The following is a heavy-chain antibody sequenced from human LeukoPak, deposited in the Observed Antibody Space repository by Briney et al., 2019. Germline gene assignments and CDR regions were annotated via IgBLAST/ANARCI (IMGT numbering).Heavy chain of an antibody. CDR1: GGSISSYY. D-gene: IGHD5-18*01. Sequence: PSETLSLTCTVSGGSISSYYWSWIRQPPGKGLEWIGYIYYSRSTNYNPSLKSRVTISVDTSKDQFSLKLSSVTAADTAVYYCARLHTTGPDTPKFFDYWGQGTLVTVSS. CDR3: ARLHTTGPDTPKFFDY. V-gene: IGHV4-59*01. CDR2: IYYSRST. J-gene: IGHJ4*02.